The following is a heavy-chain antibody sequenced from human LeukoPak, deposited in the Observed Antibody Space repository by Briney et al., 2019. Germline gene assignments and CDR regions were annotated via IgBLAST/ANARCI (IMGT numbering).Heavy chain of an antibody. CDR1: GGSFSGYY. CDR2: INHSGST. J-gene: IGHJ4*02. Sequence: KPSETLSLTCAVYGGSFSGYYWSWIRQPPGKGLEWIGEINHSGSTNYNPSLKSRVTISVDTSKNQFSLKLSSVTAADTAVYYCARGRAGLAPFDYWGQGTLVTVSS. D-gene: IGHD6-19*01. CDR3: ARGRAGLAPFDY. V-gene: IGHV4-34*01.